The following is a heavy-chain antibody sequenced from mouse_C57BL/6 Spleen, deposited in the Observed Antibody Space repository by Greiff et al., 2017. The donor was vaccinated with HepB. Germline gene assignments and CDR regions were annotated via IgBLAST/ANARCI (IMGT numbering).Heavy chain of an antibody. J-gene: IGHJ1*03. Sequence: QVQLQQSGAELVKPGASVKMSCKASGYTFTSYWITWVKQRPGQGLEWIGDIYPGSGSTNYNEKFKSKATLTVDTSSSTAYMQLSSLTSEDSAVYYCARGRSTMTSSYWYFDVWGTGTTVTVSS. V-gene: IGHV1-55*01. CDR3: ARGRSTMTSSYWYFDV. CDR2: IYPGSGST. CDR1: GYTFTSYW. D-gene: IGHD2-4*01.